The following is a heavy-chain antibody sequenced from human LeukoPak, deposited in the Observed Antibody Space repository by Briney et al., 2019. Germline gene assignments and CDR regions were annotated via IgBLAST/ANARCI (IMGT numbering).Heavy chain of an antibody. J-gene: IGHJ4*02. D-gene: IGHD5-18*01. CDR1: GGSISTYY. CDR3: ARETSDTAVASYYFDQ. Sequence: PETLSLTCTVSGGSISTYYWSWIRQPAGKGLEWIGRIYMRGRTNYNPSLQSRVTMSVDTSKNQFSLKLRSVTDADTAVYYCARETSDTAVASYYFDQWGQGTLVTVSS. CDR2: IYMRGRT. V-gene: IGHV4-4*07.